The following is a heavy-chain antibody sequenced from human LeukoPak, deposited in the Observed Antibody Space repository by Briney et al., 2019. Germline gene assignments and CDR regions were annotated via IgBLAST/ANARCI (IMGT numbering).Heavy chain of an antibody. CDR2: ISSSSSYI. CDR1: GFTFSSYS. J-gene: IGHJ4*02. CDR3: AKSEDARIWLGELKRDY. V-gene: IGHV3-21*04. Sequence: GGSLRLSCAASGFTFSSYSMNWVRQPPGKGLEWVSSISSSSSYIYYADSVKGRFTISRDTSKNTLYLQMNSLTAQDTAVYYCAKSEDARIWLGELKRDYWGQGTLVTVS. D-gene: IGHD3-10*01.